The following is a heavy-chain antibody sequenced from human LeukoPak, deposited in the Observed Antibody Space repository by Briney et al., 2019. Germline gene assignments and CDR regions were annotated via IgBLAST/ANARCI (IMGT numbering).Heavy chain of an antibody. Sequence: PSETLSLTCAVYGGSFSGYYWSWIRQPPGKGLEWIGEINHSGSTNYNPSLKSRVTISVDTSKNQFSLKLSSVTAADTAVYYCARERPRYYYDSSAIGYWGQGTLVTVSS. CDR2: INHSGST. D-gene: IGHD3-22*01. V-gene: IGHV4-34*01. CDR3: ARERPRYYYDSSAIGY. J-gene: IGHJ4*02. CDR1: GGSFSGYY.